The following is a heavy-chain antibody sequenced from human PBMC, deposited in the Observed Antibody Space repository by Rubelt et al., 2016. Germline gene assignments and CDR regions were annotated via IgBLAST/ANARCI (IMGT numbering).Heavy chain of an antibody. V-gene: IGHV3-7*02. J-gene: IGHJ4*02. CDR1: GFTFNQNW. CDR3: ARGGIAVADHNGPGDY. Sequence: EVQLVDSGGAVVQPGGSLRLSCAASGFTFNQNWMSWVRQAPGKGLEWVDDIKSDGSEKYYVDSVKGRFNISRDDPKNSGYLERDGLGAEDTAVYYCARGGIAVADHNGPGDYWGQGTLVTVSS. D-gene: IGHD6-19*01. CDR2: IKSDGSEK.